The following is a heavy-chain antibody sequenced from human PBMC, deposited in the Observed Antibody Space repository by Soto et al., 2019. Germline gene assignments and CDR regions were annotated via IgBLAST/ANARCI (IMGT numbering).Heavy chain of an antibody. CDR1: GFTFSSYW. CDR2: IKQDGSEK. D-gene: IGHD5-12*01. J-gene: IGHJ6*02. V-gene: IGHV3-7*03. Sequence: EVQLVESGGGLVQPGGSLRLSCAASGFTFSSYWMSWVRQAPGKGLEWVANIKQDGSEKYYVDSVKGRFTISRDNPKDSLYLQMNSLRAEDTAVYYCARGIKGSSGIVATIPDYYGMDVWGQGTTVTVSS. CDR3: ARGIKGSSGIVATIPDYYGMDV.